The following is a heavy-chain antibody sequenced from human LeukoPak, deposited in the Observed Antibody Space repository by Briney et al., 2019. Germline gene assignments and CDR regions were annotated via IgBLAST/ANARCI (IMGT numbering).Heavy chain of an antibody. D-gene: IGHD6-13*01. Sequence: TFSSYAMSWVRQPPGKGLEWIGSIYYSGSTYYNPSLKSRVTMSVDMSKNRLSLRLTSVTAADTAVYYCAREIAAAGSRLDYWGQGTLVTVSS. V-gene: IGHV4-39*07. J-gene: IGHJ4*02. CDR3: AREIAAAGSRLDY. CDR1: TFSSYA. CDR2: IYYSGST.